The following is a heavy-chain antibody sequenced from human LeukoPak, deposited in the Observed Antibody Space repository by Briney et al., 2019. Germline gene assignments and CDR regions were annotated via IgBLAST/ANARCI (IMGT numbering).Heavy chain of an antibody. D-gene: IGHD3-16*01. V-gene: IGHV1-8*02. J-gene: IGHJ6*03. CDR2: MNPNSGNT. CDR3: ARAQFWGGMVTYYYMDV. CDR1: GGTFSSYG. Sequence: ASVKVSCKASGGTFSSYGISWVRQAPGQGLEWMGWMNPNSGNTGYAQNFKGRVTMTRNTSIGTAYLQLSSLRSEDTAVYYCARAQFWGGMVTYYYMDVWGKGTTVTISS.